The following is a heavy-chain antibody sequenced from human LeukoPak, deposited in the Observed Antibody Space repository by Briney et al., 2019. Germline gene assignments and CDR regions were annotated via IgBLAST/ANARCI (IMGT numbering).Heavy chain of an antibody. CDR1: GYTFTSYD. CDR3: AIIVAAAGGSLTLDY. CDR2: MNPNSGNT. D-gene: IGHD6-13*01. V-gene: IGHV1-8*01. Sequence: ASVKVSCKASGYTFTSYDINWVRRATGQGLEWMGWMNPNSGNTGYAQKFQGRVTMTRDTSLSTAYMELSSLRSEDTALYYCAIIVAAAGGSLTLDYWGQGTLVTVSS. J-gene: IGHJ4*02.